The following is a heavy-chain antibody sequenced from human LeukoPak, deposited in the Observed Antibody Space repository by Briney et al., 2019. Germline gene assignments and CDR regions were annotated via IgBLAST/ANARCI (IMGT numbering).Heavy chain of an antibody. V-gene: IGHV3-11*01. CDR2: ISSSGSTI. J-gene: IGHJ6*02. CDR3: ARDTGLTAMGYYYYGMDV. D-gene: IGHD5-18*01. Sequence: PGGSLRLSCAASGFTFSDYYMSWIRQAPGKGLEWVSYISSSGSTIYYADSVKGRFTISRDNAKNSLYLQMNSLRAEDTAVYYCARDTGLTAMGYYYYGMDVWGQGTTVTVSS. CDR1: GFTFSDYY.